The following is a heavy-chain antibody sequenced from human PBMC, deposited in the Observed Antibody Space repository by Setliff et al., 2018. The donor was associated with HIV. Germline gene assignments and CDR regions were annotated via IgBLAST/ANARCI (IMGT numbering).Heavy chain of an antibody. J-gene: IGHJ4*02. D-gene: IGHD6-6*01. CDR2: ISDGGGST. V-gene: IGHV3-23*01. CDR1: GFTFSSYP. CDR3: AKEPKLGGIAAPFDY. Sequence: GESLKISCAASGFTFSSYPMSWVRQSPGKGPEWVSAISDGGGSTYYAVSVKGRFTISRDNSKNTLYLQMNSLRVEDTAVYYCAKEPKLGGIAAPFDYWGQGTLVTVPQ.